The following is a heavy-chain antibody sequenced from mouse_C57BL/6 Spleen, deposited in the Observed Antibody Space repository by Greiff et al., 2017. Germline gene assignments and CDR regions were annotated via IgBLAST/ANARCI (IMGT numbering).Heavy chain of an antibody. CDR1: GFNIKDDY. J-gene: IGHJ3*01. CDR3: TTGDYDGAY. CDR2: IDPENGDT. V-gene: IGHV14-4*01. Sequence: VHVKQSGAELVRPGASVKLSCTASGFNIKDDYMHWVKQRPEQGLEWIGWIDPENGDTEYAPKFQGKATITADISSNTAYLQRSSLTSEDTAVYYCTTGDYDGAYWGQGTLVTVSA. D-gene: IGHD2-4*01.